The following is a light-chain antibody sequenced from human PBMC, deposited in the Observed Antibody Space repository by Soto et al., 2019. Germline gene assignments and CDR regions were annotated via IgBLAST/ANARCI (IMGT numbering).Light chain of an antibody. CDR1: QSVSNY. V-gene: IGKV3-11*01. J-gene: IGKJ1*01. CDR3: QQRSIWPWT. Sequence: EIVFTQSPATLSFSPGERATLSCWASQSVSNYFVWYQQKPGQAPRLLIYDASKRATGIPARFSGSGSGTDFTLTISSLEPEDFAVYYCQQRSIWPWTSGQGTKVDIK. CDR2: DAS.